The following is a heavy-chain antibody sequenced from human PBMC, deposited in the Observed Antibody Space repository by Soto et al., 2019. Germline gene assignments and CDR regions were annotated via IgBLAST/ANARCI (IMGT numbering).Heavy chain of an antibody. V-gene: IGHV1-69*01. Sequence: QVQLVQSGAEVKKPGSSVKVSCKASGGTFSSYAISWVRQAPGQGLEWMGGIIPIFGTANYAQKFQGRVTITADESTSTAYMELSSVRSEDTAVYYCAILWVCSSTSCYTGMGWGQGTLVTVSS. D-gene: IGHD2-2*02. CDR1: GGTFSSYA. J-gene: IGHJ4*02. CDR3: AILWVCSSTSCYTGMG. CDR2: IIPIFGTA.